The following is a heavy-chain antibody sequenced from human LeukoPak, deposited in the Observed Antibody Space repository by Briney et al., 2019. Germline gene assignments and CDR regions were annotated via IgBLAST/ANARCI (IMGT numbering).Heavy chain of an antibody. CDR3: AELGITMIGGV. CDR1: GFTFSSYE. V-gene: IGHV3-48*03. CDR2: ISSSGSTI. Sequence: GGSLRLSCAASGFTFSSYEMNWVRQAPGKGLEWVSYISSSGSTIYYADSVKGRFTISRDNAKNSLYLQMNSLRAEGTAVYYCAELGITMIGGVWGKGTTVTVSS. J-gene: IGHJ6*04. D-gene: IGHD3-10*02.